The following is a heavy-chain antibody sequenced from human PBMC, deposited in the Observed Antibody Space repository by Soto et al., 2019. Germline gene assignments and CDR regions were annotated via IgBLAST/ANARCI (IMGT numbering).Heavy chain of an antibody. D-gene: IGHD3-16*01. Sequence: CAVPGDSVSNDNYYWSWIRQPPGKGLEWIGYIYYSGTTNYNSYLKSRLSLSVDMSKNQFSLKLASVTAADTAVYFCARSQRGRTAFTFDYWGQGALVTVSS. V-gene: IGHV4-61*01. CDR1: GDSVSNDNYY. CDR2: IYYSGTT. J-gene: IGHJ4*02. CDR3: ARSQRGRTAFTFDY.